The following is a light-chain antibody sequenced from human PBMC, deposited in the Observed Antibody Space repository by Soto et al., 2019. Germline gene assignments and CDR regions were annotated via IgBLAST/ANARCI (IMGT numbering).Light chain of an antibody. CDR2: AAS. CDR1: QVISSY. Sequence: DIQMTQSPSTVSGSVGDRVTITCRASQVISSYLAWYQQKPGKAPKLLIYAASSLQSGVPSRFSGSGSGTDFTLTISSLQTEDFATYYCQQSYSTPSITFGQGTRLEIK. J-gene: IGKJ5*01. V-gene: IGKV1-39*01. CDR3: QQSYSTPSIT.